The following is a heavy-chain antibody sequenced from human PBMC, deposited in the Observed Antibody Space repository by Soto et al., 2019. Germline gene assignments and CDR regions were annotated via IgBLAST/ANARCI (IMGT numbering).Heavy chain of an antibody. CDR2: IYPGDFDT. Sequence: GESLKISCKASGYNFDSSWIGWVRQKTGKGLEWMGIIYPGDFDTKYSPSFQGQVTISADKSNSNAYPQWSSLEAADTPIYFSARQANQLYYYGMDVWGQGXTVTVSS. D-gene: IGHD2-2*01. V-gene: IGHV5-51*01. CDR1: GYNFDSSW. CDR3: ARQANQLYYYGMDV. J-gene: IGHJ6*02.